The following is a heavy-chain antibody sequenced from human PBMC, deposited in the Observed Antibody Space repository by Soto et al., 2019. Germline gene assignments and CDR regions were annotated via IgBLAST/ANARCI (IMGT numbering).Heavy chain of an antibody. CDR1: GYTFTTFG. Sequence: ASVKVSCKASGYTFTTFGISWVRQAPGQGLEWMGWISTSSGGTKYAQKFQGRVTMSRDTTTSTAYMELSRLRSDDTAVYYCARDDPDAFAIWGQGTMVTVSS. CDR2: ISTSSGGT. J-gene: IGHJ3*02. CDR3: ARDDPDAFAI. V-gene: IGHV1-18*01.